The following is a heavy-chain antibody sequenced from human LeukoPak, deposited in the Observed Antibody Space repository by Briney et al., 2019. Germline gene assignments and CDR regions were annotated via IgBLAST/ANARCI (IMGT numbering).Heavy chain of an antibody. V-gene: IGHV3-30*04. D-gene: IGHD3-10*01. J-gene: IGHJ4*02. CDR3: ARSLMRPYFDY. CDR1: GLTFRTYT. CDR2: MSFDGSDQ. Sequence: PGGSLRLSCLVSGLTFRTYTMNWVRQAPGKGREWVASMSFDGSDQFYADSVRGRFTISRDNSKNTLFLQMSSLRSDDTAVYYCARSLMRPYFDYWGQGTLVSVSS.